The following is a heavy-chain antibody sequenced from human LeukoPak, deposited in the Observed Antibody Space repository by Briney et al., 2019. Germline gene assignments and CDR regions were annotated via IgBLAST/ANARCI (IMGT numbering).Heavy chain of an antibody. V-gene: IGHV3-7*01. Sequence: GGSLRLSCAASGCTFSNYWMSWVRQAPGKGLEWVANIKQDGTEKYYVDSVKGRFPISRDNAKNSLYLQMNSLRPEDTAVYYCARVYSSSSGKAFDIWGQGTMVTVSS. D-gene: IGHD6-6*01. CDR2: IKQDGTEK. CDR1: GCTFSNYW. CDR3: ARVYSSSSGKAFDI. J-gene: IGHJ3*02.